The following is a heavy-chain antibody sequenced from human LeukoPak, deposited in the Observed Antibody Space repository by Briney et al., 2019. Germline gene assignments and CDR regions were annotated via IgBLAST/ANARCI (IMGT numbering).Heavy chain of an antibody. J-gene: IGHJ4*02. CDR3: ARDPSYSSGWYEPFDY. D-gene: IGHD6-19*01. CDR1: GYTFTSYG. CDR2: IIPIFGTA. Sequence: ASVKVSSKASGYTFTSYGISWVRQAPGQGLEWMGGIIPIFGTANYAQKFQGRVTITADESMSTAYMELSSLRSEDTAVYYCARDPSYSSGWYEPFDYWGQGTLVTASS. V-gene: IGHV1-69*13.